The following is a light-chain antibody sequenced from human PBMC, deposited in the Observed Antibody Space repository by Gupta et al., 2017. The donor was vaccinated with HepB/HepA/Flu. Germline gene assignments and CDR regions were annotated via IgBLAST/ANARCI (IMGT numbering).Light chain of an antibody. CDR3: QQRRNWPPLT. CDR2: DTS. V-gene: IGKV3-11*01. J-gene: IGKJ4*01. CDR1: QSVSSY. Sequence: ESVLTQSPATLSLSPGERATPSCRASQSVSSYLAWYQQKPGQAPRLLIYDTSNRATGVPARFSGSGSGTDFTLTISSLEPEDFAVYYCQQRRNWPPLTFGGGTKVEIK.